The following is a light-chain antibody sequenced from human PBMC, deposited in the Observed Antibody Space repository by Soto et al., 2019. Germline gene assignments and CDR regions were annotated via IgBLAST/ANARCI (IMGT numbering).Light chain of an antibody. CDR1: SSDVGDYNY. CDR3: SSYTSSNTLL. V-gene: IGLV2-14*01. J-gene: IGLJ2*01. CDR2: EVN. Sequence: QSALTQPASVSGSPGQSITISCTGSSSDVGDYNYVSWYQQHPGKAPKLMIYEVNDRPSGVSNRFSGSKSGNTASLTISGLQREDEADYYCSSYTSSNTLLFGGGTKLTVL.